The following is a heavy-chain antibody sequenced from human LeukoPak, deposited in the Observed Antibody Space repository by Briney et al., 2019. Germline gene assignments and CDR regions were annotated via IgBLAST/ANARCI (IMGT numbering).Heavy chain of an antibody. CDR3: ARPYYYDSRINP. D-gene: IGHD3-22*01. CDR2: MYYSGST. Sequence: SQILSLTCTVSGGSISSGDYYWSWIRQPPGKGLEWIAYMYYSGSTYYNPSLKSRVTMSADTSKNQLSLKLSSVTAADTAVYYCARPYYYDSRINPWGQGILVTVSS. J-gene: IGHJ5*02. V-gene: IGHV4-30-4*01. CDR1: GGSISSGDYY.